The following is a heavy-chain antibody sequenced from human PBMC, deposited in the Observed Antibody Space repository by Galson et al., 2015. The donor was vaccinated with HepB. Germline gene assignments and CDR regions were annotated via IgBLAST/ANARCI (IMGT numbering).Heavy chain of an antibody. J-gene: IGHJ1*01. V-gene: IGHV4-39*02. D-gene: IGHD2/OR15-2a*01. CDR1: GGSFNTSNYY. Sequence: SETLSLTCTVSGGSFNTSNYYWGWIRQPPGKGLEWIGSIYYYGGTSYNPSLKSRVTMSADSSKTHLSLNLRFVTAADTAVYYCAYVIGRPEYFQHWGQGTVVTVSS. CDR2: IYYYGGT. CDR3: AYVIGRPEYFQH.